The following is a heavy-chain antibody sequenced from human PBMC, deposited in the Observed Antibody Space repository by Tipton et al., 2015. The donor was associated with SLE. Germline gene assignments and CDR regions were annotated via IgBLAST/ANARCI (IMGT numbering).Heavy chain of an antibody. J-gene: IGHJ3*02. CDR3: ARTYGANAFDI. CDR1: GGSISNYY. CDR2: IYHTGST. Sequence: TLSLTCTVSGGSISNYYWGWVRQSPGKGLEWIGYIYHTGSTNFNPSFKSRVSMSVDMSKHLFSLRLASVTSADTAVYYFARTYGANAFDIWGQGTMVTVSS. V-gene: IGHV4-59*01. D-gene: IGHD4-17*01.